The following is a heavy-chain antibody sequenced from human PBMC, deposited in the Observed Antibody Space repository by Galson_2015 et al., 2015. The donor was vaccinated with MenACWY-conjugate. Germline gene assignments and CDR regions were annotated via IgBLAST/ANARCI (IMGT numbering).Heavy chain of an antibody. CDR1: GGSASSSGYY. Sequence: ETLSLTCTVSGGSASSSGYYWTWIRQPPGKGLEWIGLIYDSGTTKYNPSLKGRVTISLDKSKNQVSLKLSSVTTADTAVYYCAREFSYWGQGTLVTVSS. CDR2: IYDSGTT. D-gene: IGHD2/OR15-2a*01. CDR3: AREFSY. J-gene: IGHJ4*02. V-gene: IGHV4-61*08.